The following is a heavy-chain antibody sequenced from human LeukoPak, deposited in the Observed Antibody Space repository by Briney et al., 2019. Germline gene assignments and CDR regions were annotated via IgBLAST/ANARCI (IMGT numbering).Heavy chain of an antibody. D-gene: IGHD3-3*01. Sequence: PGGSLRLSCAASGFTFSSYAMSWVRQAPGKGLEWASAISGSGGSTYYADSVKGRFTISRDNSKNTLYLQMNSLRAEDTAVYYCAKADYYDFWSGYFDYWGQGTLVTVSS. CDR1: GFTFSSYA. V-gene: IGHV3-23*01. J-gene: IGHJ4*02. CDR3: AKADYYDFWSGYFDY. CDR2: ISGSGGST.